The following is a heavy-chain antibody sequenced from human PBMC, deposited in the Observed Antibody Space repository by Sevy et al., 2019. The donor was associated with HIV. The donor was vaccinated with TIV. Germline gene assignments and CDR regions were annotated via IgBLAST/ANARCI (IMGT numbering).Heavy chain of an antibody. Sequence: GGSLRLSCAAAGFNFNNYAMTWVRQASGKGLEWVSGISFSGSKTYYAESVKGRFSISRDPSKNTLYLQMNNVRVEDTAVYFCAKTPFMDFWNDYYSFYFDFWGQGTLVTVSS. CDR3: AKTPFMDFWNDYYSFYFDF. CDR2: ISFSGSKT. V-gene: IGHV3-23*01. CDR1: GFNFNNYA. J-gene: IGHJ4*02. D-gene: IGHD3-3*01.